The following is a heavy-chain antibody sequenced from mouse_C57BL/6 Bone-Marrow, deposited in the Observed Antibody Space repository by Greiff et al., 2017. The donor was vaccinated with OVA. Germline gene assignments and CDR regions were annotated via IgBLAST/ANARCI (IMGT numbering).Heavy chain of an antibody. D-gene: IGHD1-1*01. CDR3: ARDHYYGSSYGFSY. CDR1: GFTFSSYA. Sequence: EVKLVESGGGLVKPGGSLKLSCAASGFTFSSYAMSWVRQTPEKRLEWVATISDGGSYTYYPDNVKGRFTISRDNAKNNLYLQMSHLKSEDTAMYYCARDHYYGSSYGFSYWGQGTLVTVSA. CDR2: ISDGGSYT. V-gene: IGHV5-4*01. J-gene: IGHJ3*01.